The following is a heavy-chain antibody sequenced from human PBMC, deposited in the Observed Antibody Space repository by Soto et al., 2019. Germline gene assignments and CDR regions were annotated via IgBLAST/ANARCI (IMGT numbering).Heavy chain of an antibody. CDR1: GYTFTGYY. Sequence: GASVKVSCKASGYTFTGYYMHWVRQAPGQGLEWMGWINPNSGGTSYAQKFQGWVTMTRDTSISTAYMELSRLRSDDTAVYYCAREGDYYGMDVWGQGTTVTVSS. CDR3: AREGDYYGMDV. V-gene: IGHV1-2*04. CDR2: INPNSGGT. J-gene: IGHJ6*02.